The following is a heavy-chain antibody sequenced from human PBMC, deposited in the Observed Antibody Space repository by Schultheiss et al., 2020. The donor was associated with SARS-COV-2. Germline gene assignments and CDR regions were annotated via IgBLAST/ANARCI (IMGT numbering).Heavy chain of an antibody. J-gene: IGHJ4*02. CDR1: GFTFSSYA. CDR2: ISGSGGST. V-gene: IGHV3-23*01. CDR3: AARYFDWLLGDYYFDY. Sequence: GESLKISCAASGFTFSSYAMSWVRQAPGKGLEWVSAISGSGGSTYYADSVKGRFTISRDNSKNTLYLQMNSLRAEDTAVYYCAARYFDWLLGDYYFDYWGQGTLVTVSS. D-gene: IGHD3-9*01.